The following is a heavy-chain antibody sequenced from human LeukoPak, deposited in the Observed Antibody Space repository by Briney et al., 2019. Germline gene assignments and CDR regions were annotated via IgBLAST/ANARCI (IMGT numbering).Heavy chain of an antibody. CDR2: ISSSSSYI. Sequence: GGSLRLSCAASGFTFSSYSMNWVRQAPGKGLEWVSSISSSSSYIYYADSVKGRFTISRDNAKNSLYLQMNSLRAEDTAVYYCARDCFHLWFGELSLFDYWGQGTLVTVSS. J-gene: IGHJ4*02. CDR3: ARDCFHLWFGELSLFDY. D-gene: IGHD3-10*01. CDR1: GFTFSSYS. V-gene: IGHV3-21*01.